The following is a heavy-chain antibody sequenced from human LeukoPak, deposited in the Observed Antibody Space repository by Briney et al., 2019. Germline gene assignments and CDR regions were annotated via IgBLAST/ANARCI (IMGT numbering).Heavy chain of an antibody. D-gene: IGHD6-19*01. CDR3: ARLVAVAGVFDY. CDR1: GGSISSRSYY. Sequence: SETLSLTCIVSGGSISSRSYYWDWIRQPPGKGLEWIGNLFDSGNTHYNPSLRSRLTMSVDTSKNQFSLKLSSVTAADTAVYYCARLVAVAGVFDYWGQGTLVTVSS. J-gene: IGHJ4*02. V-gene: IGHV4-39*01. CDR2: LFDSGNT.